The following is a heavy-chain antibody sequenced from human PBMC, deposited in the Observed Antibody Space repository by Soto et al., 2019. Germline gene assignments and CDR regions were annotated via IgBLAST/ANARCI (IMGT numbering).Heavy chain of an antibody. Sequence: PGESLKISCKGSGYSFTSYWIGWVRQMPGKGLEWMGIIYPGDSDTRYSPSFQGQVTISADKSISTAYLQWSSLKASDTAMYYCARHSYGYWYYYYGMDVWGQGTTVTVSS. CDR2: IYPGDSDT. V-gene: IGHV5-51*01. J-gene: IGHJ6*02. CDR3: ARHSYGYWYYYYGMDV. CDR1: GYSFTSYW. D-gene: IGHD5-18*01.